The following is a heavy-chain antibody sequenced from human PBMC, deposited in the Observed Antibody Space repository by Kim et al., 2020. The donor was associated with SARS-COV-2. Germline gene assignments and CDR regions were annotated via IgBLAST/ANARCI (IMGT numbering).Heavy chain of an antibody. Sequence: SETLSLTCAVYGGSFSGYYWSWIRQPPGKGLEWIGEINHSGSTNYNPSLKSRVTISVDTSKNQFSLKLSSVTAADTAVYYCARGQKVRGSSWSYEHWGQG. CDR3: ARGQKVRGSSWSYEH. J-gene: IGHJ1*01. CDR2: INHSGST. V-gene: IGHV4-34*01. CDR1: GGSFSGYY. D-gene: IGHD1-26*01.